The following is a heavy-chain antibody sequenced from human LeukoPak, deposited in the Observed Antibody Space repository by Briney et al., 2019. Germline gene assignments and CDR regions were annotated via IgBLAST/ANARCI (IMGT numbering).Heavy chain of an antibody. CDR3: ARYCSGGSCYRDAFDI. J-gene: IGHJ3*02. CDR2: IYPGDSDT. Sequence: GESLKISCKGSGYSFTSYWIGWVRQMPGKGLEWMGIIYPGDSDTRYSPSFQGQVTISADKSISTAYLQWSSLKASDTATYYCARYCSGGSCYRDAFDIWGQGTMVTVSS. CDR1: GYSFTSYW. V-gene: IGHV5-51*01. D-gene: IGHD2-15*01.